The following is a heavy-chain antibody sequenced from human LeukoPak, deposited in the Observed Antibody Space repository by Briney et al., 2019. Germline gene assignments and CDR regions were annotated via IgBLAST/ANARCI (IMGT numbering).Heavy chain of an antibody. CDR3: ARDQRSGVLEWLWGGYYFDY. V-gene: IGHV1-18*01. Sequence: ASVKVSCKASGYTFTSYGISWVRQAPGQGLEWMGWISAYNGNTNYAQKLQGRVTMTTDTSTSTAYMELRSLRSDDTAVYYCARDQRSGVLEWLWGGYYFDYWGQGTLVTVSS. CDR2: ISAYNGNT. J-gene: IGHJ4*02. D-gene: IGHD3-3*01. CDR1: GYTFTSYG.